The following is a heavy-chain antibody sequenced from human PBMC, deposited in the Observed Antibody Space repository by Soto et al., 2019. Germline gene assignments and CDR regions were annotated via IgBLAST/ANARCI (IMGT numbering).Heavy chain of an antibody. D-gene: IGHD2-8*01. CDR1: GFTFSGYG. CDR3: AKSLGFCTTGTCSPQLFYVMDV. CDR2: MSPDGNIE. Sequence: SLRLTCVASGFTFSGYGMHWVRQALGRWLEWVAFMSPDGNIEYYEDSVKGRFTISRDNSKSTLFLQMNSLRVEDTAVYYCAKSLGFCTTGTCSPQLFYVMDVWGRGTTVTSP. J-gene: IGHJ6*02. V-gene: IGHV3-30*18.